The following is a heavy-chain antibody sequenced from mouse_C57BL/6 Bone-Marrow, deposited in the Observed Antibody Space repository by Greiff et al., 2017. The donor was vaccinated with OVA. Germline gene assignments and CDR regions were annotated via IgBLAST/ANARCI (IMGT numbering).Heavy chain of an antibody. V-gene: IGHV1-55*01. Sequence: QVQLQQPGAELVKPGASVKMSCKASGYTFTSYWITWVKQRPGQGLEWIGDIYPGSGSTNYNEKFKGKATLTVDTSSSTAYMQLSSLTSEDSAVYYCARSLYYGNYGYAMDYWGQGTSVTVSS. J-gene: IGHJ4*01. D-gene: IGHD2-1*01. CDR2: IYPGSGST. CDR3: ARSLYYGNYGYAMDY. CDR1: GYTFTSYW.